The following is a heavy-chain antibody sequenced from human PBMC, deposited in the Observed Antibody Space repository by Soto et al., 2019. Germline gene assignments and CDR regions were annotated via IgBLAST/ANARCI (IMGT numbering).Heavy chain of an antibody. CDR3: ARLVGPLEIVGYGMDV. J-gene: IGHJ6*02. D-gene: IGHD2-2*03. Sequence: GESLKISCKGSGYSFTSYWISWVRQMPGKGLEWMGRIDPSDSYTNYSPSFQGHVTISADKSISTAYLQWSSLKASDTAMYYCARLVGPLEIVGYGMDVWGQGTTVTVSS. V-gene: IGHV5-10-1*01. CDR1: GYSFTSYW. CDR2: IDPSDSYT.